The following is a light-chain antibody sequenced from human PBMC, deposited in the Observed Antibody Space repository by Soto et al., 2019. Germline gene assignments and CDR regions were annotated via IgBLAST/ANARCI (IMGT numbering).Light chain of an antibody. CDR3: QQRSNWPPSIT. Sequence: IVLTQSPATLSLSPGERATLSCRASHCVSSYLAWYQQKPGQAPRLLIYDASNRATGIPARFSGSGSGTDFTLTISSLEPEDFAVYYCQQRSNWPPSITFGQGTRLEIK. V-gene: IGKV3-11*01. CDR2: DAS. CDR1: HCVSSY. J-gene: IGKJ5*01.